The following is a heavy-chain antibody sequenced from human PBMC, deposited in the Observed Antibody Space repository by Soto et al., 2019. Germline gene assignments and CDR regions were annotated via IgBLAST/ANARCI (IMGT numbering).Heavy chain of an antibody. Sequence: SETLSLTCTVSGGSVSSGSYYWSWIRQPPGKLLEWIGYIYYSGSTNYNPSLKSRVTISVDTSKNQFSLKLSSVTAADTAVYYCARAERITIFGVAPNWFDPWGQGTLVTVSS. CDR2: IYYSGST. CDR1: GGSVSSGSYY. CDR3: ARAERITIFGVAPNWFDP. D-gene: IGHD3-3*01. J-gene: IGHJ5*02. V-gene: IGHV4-61*01.